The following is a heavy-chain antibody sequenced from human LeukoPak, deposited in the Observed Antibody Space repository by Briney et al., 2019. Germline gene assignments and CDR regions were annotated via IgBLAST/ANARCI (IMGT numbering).Heavy chain of an antibody. CDR3: RSKRGGGYMDV. Sequence: ASVKVSCKASGYTFTSYAISWVRQATGQGLGWMGRISVYNGDTNYAQNLQGRVTMTTDTSTSTAYMELRSLRSGDTAVYYCRSKRGGGYMDVSGKGTTVTISS. CDR1: GYTFTSYA. J-gene: IGHJ6*03. D-gene: IGHD3-10*01. CDR2: ISVYNGDT. V-gene: IGHV1-18*01.